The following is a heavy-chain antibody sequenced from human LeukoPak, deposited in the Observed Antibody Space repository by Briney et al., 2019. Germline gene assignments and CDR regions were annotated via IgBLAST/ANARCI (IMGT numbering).Heavy chain of an antibody. Sequence: GASVKVSCKASGYTFTGYYMHWVRQAPGQGLEWMGWVNPTSGGTNYAQKFQGRVTMTRNTSISTAYMELSSLRSEDTAVYYCARGQNDILTGHFDYWGQGTLVTVSS. D-gene: IGHD3-9*01. CDR2: VNPTSGGT. J-gene: IGHJ4*02. CDR3: ARGQNDILTGHFDY. V-gene: IGHV1-2*02. CDR1: GYTFTGYY.